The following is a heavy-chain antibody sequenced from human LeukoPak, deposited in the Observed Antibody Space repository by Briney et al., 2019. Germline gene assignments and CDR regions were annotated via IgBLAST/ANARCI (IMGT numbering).Heavy chain of an antibody. V-gene: IGHV3-30*03. D-gene: IGHD4-17*01. CDR2: ISYDGSNK. J-gene: IGHJ4*02. CDR1: GFTFSSYG. CDR3: ARPNHYGDYYFDY. Sequence: QTGGSLRLSCAASGFTFSSYGMHWVRQAPGKGLEWVAIISYDGSNKYYADSVKGRFTISRDNSKNTLYLQMNSLRAEDTAVYYCARPNHYGDYYFDYWGQGTLVTVSS.